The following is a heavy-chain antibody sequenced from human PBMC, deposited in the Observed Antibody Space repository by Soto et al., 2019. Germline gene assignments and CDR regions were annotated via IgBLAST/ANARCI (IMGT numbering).Heavy chain of an antibody. CDR2: ISGSGGST. Sequence: GGSLRLSCAASGFTFSSYAMSWVRQAPGKGLEWVSAISGSGGSTYYADSVKGRFTISRDNSKNTLYLQMNSLRAEDTAVYYCAKTPIREGGYDSPYYYYGMDVWGQGTTVTVSS. J-gene: IGHJ6*02. D-gene: IGHD5-12*01. V-gene: IGHV3-23*01. CDR1: GFTFSSYA. CDR3: AKTPIREGGYDSPYYYYGMDV.